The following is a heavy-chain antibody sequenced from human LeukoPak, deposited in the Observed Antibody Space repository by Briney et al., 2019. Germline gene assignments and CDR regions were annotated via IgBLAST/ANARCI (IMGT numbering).Heavy chain of an antibody. CDR2: ISGSGGST. J-gene: IGHJ4*02. CDR3: ARQYYDFWSGYYFDY. CDR1: GFTFSSYA. Sequence: GGSLRLSCAASGFTFSSYAMSWVRQAPGKGLEWVSAISGSGGSTYYADSVKGRFTISRDNSKNTLYLQMNSLRAEDTAVYYCARQYYDFWSGYYFDYWGQGTLVTVSS. D-gene: IGHD3-3*01. V-gene: IGHV3-23*01.